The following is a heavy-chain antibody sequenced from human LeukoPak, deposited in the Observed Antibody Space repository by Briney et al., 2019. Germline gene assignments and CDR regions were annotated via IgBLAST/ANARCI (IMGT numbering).Heavy chain of an antibody. V-gene: IGHV4-39*07. CDR2: IYYSGST. CDR3: ASSQSYYDFWSGYLIFDP. Sequence: PSETLSLTCTVSGGSISSSSYYWGWIRQPPGKGLEWIGSIYYSGSTYYNPSLKSRVTISVDTSKNQFSLKLSSVTAADTAVYYCASSQSYYDFWSGYLIFDPWGQGTLVTVSS. D-gene: IGHD3-3*01. J-gene: IGHJ5*02. CDR1: GGSISSSSYY.